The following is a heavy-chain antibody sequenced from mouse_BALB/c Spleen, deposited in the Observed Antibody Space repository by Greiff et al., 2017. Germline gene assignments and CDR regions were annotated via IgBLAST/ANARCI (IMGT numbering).Heavy chain of an antibody. V-gene: IGHV1-69*02. D-gene: IGHD2-3*01. J-gene: IGHJ1*01. CDR3: TRGDGYRWYFDV. Sequence: VQLQQPGAELVRPGASVKLSCKASGYTFTSYWINWVKQRPGQGLEWIGNIYPSDSYTNYNQKFKDKATLTVDKSSSTAYMQLSSPTSEDSAVYYCTRGDGYRWYFDVWGAGTTVTVSS. CDR1: GYTFTSYW. CDR2: IYPSDSYT.